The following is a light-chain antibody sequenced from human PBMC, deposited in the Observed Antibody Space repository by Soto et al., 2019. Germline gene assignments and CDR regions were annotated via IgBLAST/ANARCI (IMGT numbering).Light chain of an antibody. CDR3: QQYGSSPRA. CDR1: QSVSATY. J-gene: IGKJ1*01. Sequence: EVVLTQSPGTLSLSPGERATLSCRASQSVSATYIAWYQQKSGQAPRLLLYGASSRATGIPDRFSGSGSGTEFTLTIDRLEPEDFATYYCQQYGSSPRAFXQGTKVDIK. V-gene: IGKV3-20*01. CDR2: GAS.